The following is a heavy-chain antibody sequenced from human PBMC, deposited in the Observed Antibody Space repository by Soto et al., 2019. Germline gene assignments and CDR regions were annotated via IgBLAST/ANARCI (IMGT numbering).Heavy chain of an antibody. J-gene: IGHJ3*02. CDR1: GYSFTSYW. CDR3: ASLNYYGSGSSDAFDI. V-gene: IGHV5-51*01. D-gene: IGHD3-10*01. CDR2: IYPGDSDT. Sequence: GESLKISCKGSGYSFTSYWIGGVRQMPGKGLEWMGIIYPGDSDTRYSPSFQGQVTISADKSISTAYLQWSSLKASDTAMYYCASLNYYGSGSSDAFDIWGQGTMVTVSS.